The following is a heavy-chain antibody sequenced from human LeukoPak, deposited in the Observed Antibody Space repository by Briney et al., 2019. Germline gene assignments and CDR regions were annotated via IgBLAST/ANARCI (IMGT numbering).Heavy chain of an antibody. V-gene: IGHV4-59*01. CDR3: ARTPYSSGRLGGYPYYYMDV. CDR2: IYYTGNA. Sequence: SETLSLTCVVSGGSMNDYYWSWVRQSPGKGLDCIGQIYYTGNANYNPSLKSRLTISVDTSKNQLSLRLRSLTAADTAVYFCARTPYSSGRLGGYPYYYMDVWGKGTTVTVTS. J-gene: IGHJ6*04. D-gene: IGHD3-16*02. CDR1: GGSMNDYY.